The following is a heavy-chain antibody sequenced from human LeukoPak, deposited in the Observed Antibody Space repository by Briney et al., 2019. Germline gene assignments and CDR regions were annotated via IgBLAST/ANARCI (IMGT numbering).Heavy chain of an antibody. CDR3: ARYSSDYLYYFDY. CDR2: ISGSGGST. Sequence: GGSLRLSCAASGFTFSSYAMSWVRQAPGKGLEWVSAISGSGGSTYYADSVKGRFTISRDNSKNTLYLQMNSLRDEDTAVYYCARYSSDYLYYFDYWGQGTLVTVSS. D-gene: IGHD3-22*01. J-gene: IGHJ4*02. CDR1: GFTFSSYA. V-gene: IGHV3-23*01.